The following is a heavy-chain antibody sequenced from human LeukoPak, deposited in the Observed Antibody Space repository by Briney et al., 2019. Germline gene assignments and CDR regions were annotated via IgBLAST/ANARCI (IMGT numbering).Heavy chain of an antibody. CDR3: ARDSSGWYGDFHI. D-gene: IGHD6-19*01. J-gene: IGHJ3*02. CDR2: INPSGGST. V-gene: IGHV1-46*01. Sequence: ASVKVSCKASGNTFTSYYMHWVRQAPGQGLEWMGIINPSGGSTSYAQKFQGRVTMTRDTSTSTVYMELSSLRSEDTAVYYCARDSSGWYGDFHIWGQGTMATVSS. CDR1: GNTFTSYY.